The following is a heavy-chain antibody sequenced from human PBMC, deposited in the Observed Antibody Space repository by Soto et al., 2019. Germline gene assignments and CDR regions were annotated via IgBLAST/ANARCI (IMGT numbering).Heavy chain of an antibody. CDR2: ISAYNGNT. D-gene: IGHD1-26*01. Sequence: QVQLVQSGAEVKKPGASVKVSCKASGYTFTSYGISWVRQAPGQGLEWMGWISAYNGNTNYAQKFQGRFTMTTDTTTSTAYRELRSLRSDDTAVYYCARDLEWELLNENENYYYYGMDVWGQGTTVTVSS. CDR1: GYTFTSYG. CDR3: ARDLEWELLNENENYYYYGMDV. J-gene: IGHJ6*02. V-gene: IGHV1-18*01.